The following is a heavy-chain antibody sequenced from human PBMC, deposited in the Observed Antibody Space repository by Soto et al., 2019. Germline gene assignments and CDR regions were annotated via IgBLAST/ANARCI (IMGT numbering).Heavy chain of an antibody. CDR2: ISSSSSSYI. V-gene: IGHV3-21*01. J-gene: IGHJ4*02. D-gene: IGHD2-8*02. CDR3: ARALPSHYVVYAPDY. CDR1: GFTFSSYS. Sequence: EVQLVESGGGLVKPGGSLRLSCAASGFTFSSYSMNWVRQAPGKGLEWVSSISSSSSSYIYYADSVKGRFTISRDNAKNSLYLQMNSLRAEDTAVYYCARALPSHYVVYAPDYWGQGTLVTVSS.